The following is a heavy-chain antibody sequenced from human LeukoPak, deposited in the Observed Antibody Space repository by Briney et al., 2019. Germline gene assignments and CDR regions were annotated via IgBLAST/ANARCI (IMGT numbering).Heavy chain of an antibody. J-gene: IGHJ4*02. CDR3: AKELTTSSRYLHYFDY. V-gene: IGHV3-30*18. CDR1: GFTFSSYW. D-gene: IGHD6-13*01. CDR2: ASSDEVNQ. Sequence: GGSLRLSCAASGFTFSSYWMSWVRQAPGKGLEWVAVASSDEVNQNYAYSVKGRFLISRDNFKDTLHLQMNNLRTEDTAVYYCAKELTTSSRYLHYFDYWGQGTLVTVSS.